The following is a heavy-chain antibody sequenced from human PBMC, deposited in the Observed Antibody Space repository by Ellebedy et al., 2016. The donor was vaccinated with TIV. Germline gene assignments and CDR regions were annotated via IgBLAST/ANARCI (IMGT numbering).Heavy chain of an antibody. J-gene: IGHJ4*02. CDR2: IKQDGSER. CDR3: ARDQGWAVAGTTRFDC. Sequence: GESLKISCAASGFTFSGYWMSWVRQAPGKGLEWVASIKQDGSERPYVDSVKGRFTISRDNAKNSLYLQISSLRAEDTAVYYCARDQGWAVAGTTRFDCWGQGTLVTVSS. V-gene: IGHV3-7*01. CDR1: GFTFSGYW. D-gene: IGHD6-19*01.